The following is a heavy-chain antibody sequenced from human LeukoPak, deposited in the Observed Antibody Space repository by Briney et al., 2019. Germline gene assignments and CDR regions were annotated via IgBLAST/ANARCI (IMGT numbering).Heavy chain of an antibody. V-gene: IGHV3-30-3*01. CDR2: ISNDGSKK. CDR1: GFTFSSYG. J-gene: IGHJ6*02. CDR3: ARGVHDYYYGMDV. Sequence: PGGSLRLSCAASGFTFSSYGMHWVRQAPGKGLEWVAVISNDGSKKYYADSVKGRFTISRDNSKNTLYLQMNSLRAEDTAVYYCARGVHDYYYGMDVWGQGTTVTVSS.